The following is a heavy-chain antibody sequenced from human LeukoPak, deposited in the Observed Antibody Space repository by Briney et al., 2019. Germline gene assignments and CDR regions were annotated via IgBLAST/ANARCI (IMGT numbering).Heavy chain of an antibody. D-gene: IGHD6-13*01. V-gene: IGHV4-31*03. CDR2: IYYSGST. Sequence: PPQTLSLSCTVSGGSISSGGYYWSWIRQHPGKGREWIGYIYYSGSTYYNPSLKSRVTISVDTSKKQFSLKLSSETAADTAAYYCARGRYSGSSGCFDPWGQGTLVTVSS. J-gene: IGHJ5*02. CDR3: ARGRYSGSSGCFDP. CDR1: GGSISSGGYY.